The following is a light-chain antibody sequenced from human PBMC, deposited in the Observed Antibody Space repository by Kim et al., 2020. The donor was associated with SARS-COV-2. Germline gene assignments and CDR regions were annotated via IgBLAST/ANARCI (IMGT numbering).Light chain of an antibody. CDR2: EVS. J-gene: IGLJ2*01. CDR3: SSYADSVL. Sequence: QSVLTQPPSASGSPGQSVTISCTGTSSDIGTYNYVSWYQQHPGQAPKLVIYEVSKRPSGVPDRFSGSKSGNTASLTVSGLQAEDEADYYCSSYADSVLFGGGTQLTVL. CDR1: SSDIGTYNY. V-gene: IGLV2-8*01.